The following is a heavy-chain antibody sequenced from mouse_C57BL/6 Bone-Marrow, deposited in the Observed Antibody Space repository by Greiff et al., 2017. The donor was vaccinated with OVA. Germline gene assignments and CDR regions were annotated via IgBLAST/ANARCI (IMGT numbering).Heavy chain of an antibody. CDR3: ARDYYDYHWYFDV. Sequence: DVQLVESGGGLVKPGGSLKLSCAASGFTFSSYAMSWVRQTPEKRLEWVATISDGGSYTYYPDNVKGRFTISRDNAKNNLYLQMSHLKSEDTAMYYCARDYYDYHWYFDVWGTGTTVTVSS. CDR2: ISDGGSYT. J-gene: IGHJ1*03. V-gene: IGHV5-4*01. CDR1: GFTFSSYA. D-gene: IGHD2-4*01.